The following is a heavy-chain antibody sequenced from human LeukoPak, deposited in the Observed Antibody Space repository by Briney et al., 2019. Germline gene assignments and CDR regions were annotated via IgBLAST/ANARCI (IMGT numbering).Heavy chain of an antibody. D-gene: IGHD3-3*01. V-gene: IGHV3-21*03. CDR2: ISSDSSYI. J-gene: IGHJ3*01. Sequence: GGSLRLSCATFGFDFNTYTMNWVRQAPGKGLEWVSSISSDSSYIYYSDSVRGRLRISRDNARQSVFLQMDSLSGGDTALYYCTRDRDFDISSGFYPDAFDVWGQGTVVAVS. CDR1: GFDFNTYT. CDR3: TRDRDFDISSGFYPDAFDV.